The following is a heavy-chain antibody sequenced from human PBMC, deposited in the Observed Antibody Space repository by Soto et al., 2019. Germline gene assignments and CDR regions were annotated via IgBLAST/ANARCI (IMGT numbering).Heavy chain of an antibody. D-gene: IGHD1-1*01. CDR2: IWYDGSNK. CDR3: ARDSQGNEYYYYGMDV. V-gene: IGHV3-33*01. CDR1: GFTFSSYG. J-gene: IGHJ6*02. Sequence: GGSLRLSCAASGFTFSSYGMHWVRQAPGKGLEWVAVIWYDGSNKYYADSVKGRFTISRDNSKNTLYLQMNGLRAEDTAVYYCARDSQGNEYYYYGMDVWGQGTTVTVSS.